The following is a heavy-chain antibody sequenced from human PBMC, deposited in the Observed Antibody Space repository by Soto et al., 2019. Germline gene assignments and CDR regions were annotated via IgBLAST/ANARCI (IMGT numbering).Heavy chain of an antibody. CDR3: VTRLTNWQAVVDC. CDR1: GIDFRIHG. V-gene: IGHV3-30*03. CDR2: ISYDGSDK. D-gene: IGHD1-1*01. J-gene: IGHJ4*02. Sequence: QVELVESGGGVVQPGTSLRLSCVASGIDFRIHGLHWVRQGPGEGLEWVAYISYDGSDKYYGDSVRGRFTISRDKSKNTLYLQMAPLSATKTAAYYCVTRLTNWQAVVDCWGQGTRVTVSS.